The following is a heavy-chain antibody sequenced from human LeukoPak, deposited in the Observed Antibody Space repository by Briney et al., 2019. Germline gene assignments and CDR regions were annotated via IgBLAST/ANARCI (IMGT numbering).Heavy chain of an antibody. V-gene: IGHV3-23*01. CDR3: AKSGGWFGENGPFDS. Sequence: PGGSLRLSCAASGFTFSSYAMSWVRQAPGKGLEWVSAISGSGSRTYYADSVKGRFTISSDNSNNTLYLQMNSLRAEDTAVYYCAKSGGWFGENGPFDSWGQGTLVTVSS. D-gene: IGHD3-10*01. J-gene: IGHJ4*02. CDR1: GFTFSSYA. CDR2: ISGSGSRT.